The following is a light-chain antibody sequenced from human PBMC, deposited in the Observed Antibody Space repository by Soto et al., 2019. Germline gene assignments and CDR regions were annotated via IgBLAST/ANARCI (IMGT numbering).Light chain of an antibody. CDR2: EDN. Sequence: NFMLTQPHSVSESPGKTISISCTRSSGSIASNYVQWYQQRPGGSPTTVIYEDNQRPSGVPDRFSGSIDSSSNSASLIISGLETEDEADYYCQSYDSGVVVFGGVTKLTVL. V-gene: IGLV6-57*01. J-gene: IGLJ2*01. CDR3: QSYDSGVVV. CDR1: SGSIASNY.